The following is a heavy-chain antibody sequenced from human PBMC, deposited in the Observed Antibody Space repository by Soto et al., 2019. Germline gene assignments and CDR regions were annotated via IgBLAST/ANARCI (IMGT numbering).Heavy chain of an antibody. CDR1: GGSISSSHW. CDR3: ARVVLTITRGAFDA. V-gene: IGHV4-4*02. CDR2: ISHCGTS. J-gene: IGHJ3*01. D-gene: IGHD3-9*01. Sequence: QVQLQESGPGLVKPSGTLSLTCAVSGGSISSSHWWTWVRQSPGKGLEYIGEISHCGTSNSNPSLKTRVTLSVDKSKNHFSLTLTAVTAADTAVYYCARVVLTITRGAFDACGQGTLVIVSS.